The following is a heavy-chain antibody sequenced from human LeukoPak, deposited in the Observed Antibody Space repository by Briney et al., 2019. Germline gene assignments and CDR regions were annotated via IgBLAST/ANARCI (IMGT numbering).Heavy chain of an antibody. J-gene: IGHJ6*03. CDR2: IYYSGRT. CDR1: RGSISRYY. V-gene: IGHV4-59*01. Sequence: SETLSLTCTVSRGSISRYYWSWIGQPPGQGREGIGYIYYSGRTNYNPSPKSPITKSVDKSKNQLTLNLSAGNASDPAVYYCAGAGRGLGDCSSTSRPYYYYMDLWGKGNTVTVSS. CDR3: AGAGRGLGDCSSTSRPYYYYMDL. D-gene: IGHD2-2*01.